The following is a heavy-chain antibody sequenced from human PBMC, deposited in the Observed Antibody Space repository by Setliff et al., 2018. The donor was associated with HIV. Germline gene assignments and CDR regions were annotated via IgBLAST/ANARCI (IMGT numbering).Heavy chain of an antibody. Sequence: PSETLSLTCSVSGASISSTIYYWGWIRQPPGKGLEWIGSIFYSGSTFYNPSLKRRVTISADTSKNQFALKMGSLTAADTDVYYCARGGGAGSYSRPSWFDPWGQGTLVTVSS. CDR2: IFYSGST. J-gene: IGHJ5*02. CDR3: ARGGGAGSYSRPSWFDP. CDR1: GASISSTIYY. D-gene: IGHD3-10*01. V-gene: IGHV4-39*06.